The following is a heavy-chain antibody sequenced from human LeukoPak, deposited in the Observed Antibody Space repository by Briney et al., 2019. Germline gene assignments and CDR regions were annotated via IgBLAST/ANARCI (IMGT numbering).Heavy chain of an antibody. CDR2: INHSGST. J-gene: IGHJ4*02. D-gene: IGHD3-3*01. Sequence: SETLSLTCAVYGGSFSGNYWGWIRQPPGKGLEWIGEINHSGSTNYNPSLKSRVTISVDTSKNQFSLKLSSVTAADTAVYYCVTTGTHYFDYWGQGTLVTVSS. CDR1: GGSFSGNY. CDR3: VTTGTHYFDY. V-gene: IGHV4-34*01.